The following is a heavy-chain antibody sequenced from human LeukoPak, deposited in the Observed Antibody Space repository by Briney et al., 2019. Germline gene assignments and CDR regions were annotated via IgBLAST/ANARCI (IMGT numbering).Heavy chain of an antibody. Sequence: GGSLRLSCAASGFTFSSYAMHWARQAPGKGLEWVAVISYDGSNKYYAGSVKGRFTIPRDNSKNTLYLQMNSLRAEDTAVYYCARRVDATRWFDPWGQGTLVTVSS. D-gene: IGHD2-15*01. CDR3: ARRVDATRWFDP. V-gene: IGHV3-30-3*01. CDR1: GFTFSSYA. CDR2: ISYDGSNK. J-gene: IGHJ5*02.